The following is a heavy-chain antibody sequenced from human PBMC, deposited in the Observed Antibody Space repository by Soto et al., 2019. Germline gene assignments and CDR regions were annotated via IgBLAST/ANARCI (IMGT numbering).Heavy chain of an antibody. V-gene: IGHV3-30*18. CDR1: GFIFSDYG. CDR2: ISSDGSDK. CDR3: AKNYLSQSYYALQWFDP. J-gene: IGHJ5*02. Sequence: GWSLGLSCAASGFIFSDYGMHWVRQAPGKGLEWMAIISSDGSDKYYADSVKGRFTISRDNSKNTLYLQMNSLRAEDRALYYCAKNYLSQSYYALQWFDPWGQGTLVTLSS. D-gene: IGHD3-22*01.